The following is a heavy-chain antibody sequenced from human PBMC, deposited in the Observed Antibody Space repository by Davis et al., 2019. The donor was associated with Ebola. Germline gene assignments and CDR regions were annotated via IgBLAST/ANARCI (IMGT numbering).Heavy chain of an antibody. D-gene: IGHD5/OR15-5a*01. V-gene: IGHV3-21*04. CDR1: GFTFSSYS. CDR3: ARDKSLVYRGYFDL. J-gene: IGHJ2*01. CDR2: ISSSSGYI. Sequence: PGGSLRLSCAASGFTFSSYSMNWVRQAPGKGLEWVSSISSSSGYIYYADSVKGRFTISRDNSKNTLYLQMNSLRAEDTAVYYCARDKSLVYRGYFDLWGRGTLVTVSS.